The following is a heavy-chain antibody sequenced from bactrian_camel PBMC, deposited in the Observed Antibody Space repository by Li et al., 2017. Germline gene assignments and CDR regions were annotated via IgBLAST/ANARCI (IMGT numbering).Heavy chain of an antibody. D-gene: IGHD1*01. CDR2: IYSDGSNT. J-gene: IGHJ4*01. V-gene: IGHV3-2*01. CDR3: ATYRTPVWLEYNY. Sequence: VQLVESGGGLVQPGGSLRLSCAASGFTFSRYYMSWVRQAPGKGLEWVSNIYSDGSNTYYADSVKGRFTISRDNAKNTVYLQMSSLQPEDTAVYYCATYRTPVWLEYNYWGQGTQVTVS. CDR1: GFTFSRYY.